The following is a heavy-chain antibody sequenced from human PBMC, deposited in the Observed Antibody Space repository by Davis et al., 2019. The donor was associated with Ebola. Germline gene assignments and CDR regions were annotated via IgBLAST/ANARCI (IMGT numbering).Heavy chain of an antibody. J-gene: IGHJ4*02. D-gene: IGHD2-21*01. CDR1: GGAFDGFY. Sequence: MPSETLSLTCTVSGGAFDGFYWTWIRQSAAHGLEFIGRILNTGTSYYNPPLNRRVTMSVDTSKNQFSLRLSSVPAADTAIYFCSRNIPARGTFDYWGQGILVTVSS. V-gene: IGHV4-4*07. CDR3: SRNIPARGTFDY. CDR2: ILNTGTS.